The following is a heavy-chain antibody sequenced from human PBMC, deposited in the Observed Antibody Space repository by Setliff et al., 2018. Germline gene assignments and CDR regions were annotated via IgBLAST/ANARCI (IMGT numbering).Heavy chain of an antibody. D-gene: IGHD3-10*01. CDR3: ARHEFVGGYYGSVTYRHFDY. J-gene: IGHJ4*02. Sequence: SETLSLTCTVSGGSISSSSYQWGWVRQTPGKGLEWIGSTYYSGTAYYNPSLKSRVTISVDTSKNQFSLQVTSVTATDTAVYYCARHEFVGGYYGSVTYRHFDYWGQGILVTVSS. CDR1: GGSISSSSYQ. CDR2: TYYSGTA. V-gene: IGHV4-39*01.